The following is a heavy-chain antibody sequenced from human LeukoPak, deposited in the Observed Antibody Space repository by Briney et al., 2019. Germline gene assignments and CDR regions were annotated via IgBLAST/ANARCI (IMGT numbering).Heavy chain of an antibody. J-gene: IGHJ4*02. CDR2: ISGSGGST. Sequence: GGSLRLSCAASGFTFSSYAMSWVRQAPGKGLEWVSAISGSGGSTYYADSVKGRFTISRDNSKNTLYLQMNSLRAEDTAVYYCAKADILVREFILLRGFDYWGQGTLVTVSS. CDR1: GFTFSSYA. CDR3: AKADILVREFILLRGFDY. D-gene: IGHD3-10*01. V-gene: IGHV3-23*01.